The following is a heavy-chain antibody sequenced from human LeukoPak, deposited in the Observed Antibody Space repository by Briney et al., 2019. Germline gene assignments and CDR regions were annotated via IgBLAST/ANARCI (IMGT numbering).Heavy chain of an antibody. D-gene: IGHD6-19*01. J-gene: IGHJ4*02. Sequence: GGPLRLSCEGSAFIFSGHWMNWVRQTPGKGLEWVASIKEDGSEKYYVDSVKGRFTISRDNAKNSLYLQMNSLRAEDTAVYYCARTAVAITLYYFDYWGQGTLVTVSS. CDR3: ARTAVAITLYYFDY. CDR1: AFIFSGHW. CDR2: IKEDGSEK. V-gene: IGHV3-7*01.